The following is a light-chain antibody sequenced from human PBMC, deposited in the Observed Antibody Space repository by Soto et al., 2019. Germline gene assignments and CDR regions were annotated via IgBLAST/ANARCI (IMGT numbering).Light chain of an antibody. Sequence: EIVLTQSPATLSLSPGDRATLSCRASQSVRTISLSWYQQKPGQAPRLLMYGAYTRASGVPGRFSGSGSGTDFTLTINSLQPEDFAVYYCHQDYDFPRTFDGGTQVEIK. CDR3: HQDYDFPRT. V-gene: IGKV3D-7*01. CDR2: GAY. J-gene: IGKJ4*01. CDR1: QSVRTIS.